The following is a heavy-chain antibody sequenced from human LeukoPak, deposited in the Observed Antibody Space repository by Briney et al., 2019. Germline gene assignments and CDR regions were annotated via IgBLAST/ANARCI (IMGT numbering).Heavy chain of an antibody. V-gene: IGHV3-48*03. CDR1: GFTFSSYE. Sequence: GGSLRLSCAASGFTFSSYEMNWVRQAPGKGLEWVSYISSSGSTIYYADSVKGRFTISRGNAKNSLYLQMNSLRAEDTAVYYCARGGVYSTRGIDYWGQGTLVTVSS. CDR3: ARGGVYSTRGIDY. CDR2: ISSSGSTI. D-gene: IGHD6-13*01. J-gene: IGHJ4*02.